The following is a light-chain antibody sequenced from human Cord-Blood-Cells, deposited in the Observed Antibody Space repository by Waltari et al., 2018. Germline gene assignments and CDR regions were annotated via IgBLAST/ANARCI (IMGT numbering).Light chain of an antibody. CDR1: SSNIGSNT. CDR3: AAWDDSLNGVV. J-gene: IGLJ2*01. Sequence: QSVLTQPPSASGTPGQRVTISCSCSSSNIGSNTVNWSQQLPGTAPKPLIYSKNHRPSGVPDRVSGSKSGTSASLAISGLQSEDEADYYCAAWDDSLNGVVFGGGTKLTVL. CDR2: SKN. V-gene: IGLV1-44*01.